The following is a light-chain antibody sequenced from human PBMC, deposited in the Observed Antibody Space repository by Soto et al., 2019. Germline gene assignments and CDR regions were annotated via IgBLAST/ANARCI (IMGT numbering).Light chain of an antibody. J-gene: IGKJ2*03. Sequence: EIVMTQSPATLSVPPGERATLSCRASPSVSSNLAWYQQKPGQAPRLLIYGASTMATGIPASFSVSRPGTEFTSANSSPLSEDFAVYYCQQYNNWPLKYSFGQGTKLEIK. CDR3: QQYNNWPLKYS. CDR2: GAS. V-gene: IGKV3-15*01. CDR1: PSVSSN.